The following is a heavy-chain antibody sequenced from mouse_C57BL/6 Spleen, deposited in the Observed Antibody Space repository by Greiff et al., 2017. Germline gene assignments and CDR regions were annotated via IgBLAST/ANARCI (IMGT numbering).Heavy chain of an antibody. V-gene: IGHV1-55*01. Sequence: QVQLQQPGAELVKPGASVKMSCKASGCTFTSYWITWVKQRPGQGLEWIGDIYPGSGSTNYNEKFKSKATLTVDTSSSTAYMQLSSLTSEDSAVYYCARGGITPGAMDYWGQGTSVTVSS. CDR2: IYPGSGST. D-gene: IGHD1-1*01. J-gene: IGHJ4*01. CDR3: ARGGITPGAMDY. CDR1: GCTFTSYW.